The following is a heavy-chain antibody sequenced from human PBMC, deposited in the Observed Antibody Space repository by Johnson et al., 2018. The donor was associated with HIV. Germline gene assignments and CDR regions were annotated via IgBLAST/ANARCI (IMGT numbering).Heavy chain of an antibody. Sequence: VQLVESGGGVVRPGGSLRLSCEAFQFTFGDYAMVWVRQTQGQRLECVSGINWTGAYILYGDSVKGRFTHSSDNAKNSVYLKMNSLRPEDTALYYCAKIGAAAGLKDAFDIWGQGTLVTVSS. CDR3: AKIGAAAGLKDAFDI. V-gene: IGHV3-20*04. CDR2: INWTGAYI. D-gene: IGHD6-13*01. CDR1: QFTFGDYA. J-gene: IGHJ3*02.